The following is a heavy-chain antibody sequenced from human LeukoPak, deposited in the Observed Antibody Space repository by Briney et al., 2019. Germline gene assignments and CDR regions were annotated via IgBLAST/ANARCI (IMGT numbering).Heavy chain of an antibody. D-gene: IGHD2-15*01. J-gene: IGHJ3*02. Sequence: PSETLSLTCTVSGYSISSGYYWSWIRQPAGKGLEWIGRIYTSGSTNYNPSLKSRVTISVDTSKNQFSLKLSSVTAADTAVYYCARDLGSVLSDGFDAFDIWGQGTMVTVSS. CDR1: GYSISSGYY. V-gene: IGHV4-61*02. CDR3: ARDLGSVLSDGFDAFDI. CDR2: IYTSGST.